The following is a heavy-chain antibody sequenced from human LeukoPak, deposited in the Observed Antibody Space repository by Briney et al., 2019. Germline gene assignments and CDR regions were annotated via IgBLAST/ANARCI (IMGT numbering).Heavy chain of an antibody. CDR3: ARGIVGVIDY. V-gene: IGHV4-30-4*01. Sequence: PSQTLSLTCTVSGASISSGDYHWNWIRQPPGKGLEWIGFIHDSGSTYYNPSLKSRVSISRDMSKNQLSLKLSSVTAADTAVYYCARGIVGVIDYWGQGTLVTVSS. D-gene: IGHD1-26*01. CDR2: IHDSGST. CDR1: GASISSGDYH. J-gene: IGHJ4*02.